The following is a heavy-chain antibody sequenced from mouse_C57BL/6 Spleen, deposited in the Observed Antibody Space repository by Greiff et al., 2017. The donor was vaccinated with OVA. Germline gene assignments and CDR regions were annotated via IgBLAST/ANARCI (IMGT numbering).Heavy chain of an antibody. D-gene: IGHD1-1*01. V-gene: IGHV5-9-1*02. CDR2: ISSGGDYI. J-gene: IGHJ1*03. Sequence: EVMLVESGEGLVKPGGSLKLSCAASGFTFSSYAMSWVRQTPEKRLEWVAYISSGGDYIYYADTVKGRFTISRDNARNTLYLQMSSLKSEDTAMYYCTRDGSSHWYFDVWGTGTTVTVSS. CDR3: TRDGSSHWYFDV. CDR1: GFTFSSYA.